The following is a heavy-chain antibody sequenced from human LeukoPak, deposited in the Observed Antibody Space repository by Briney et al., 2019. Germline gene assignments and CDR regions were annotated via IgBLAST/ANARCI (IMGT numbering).Heavy chain of an antibody. J-gene: IGHJ4*02. D-gene: IGHD3-10*01. Sequence: SETLSLTCTVSGGSISSYYWSWIRQPPGKGLEWIGYIYYSGSTNYNPSLKSRVTISVDTSKNQFSLKLSSVTAADTAVYYCARGAMVRGVTLPYDYWGQGTLVTVSS. CDR2: IYYSGST. V-gene: IGHV4-59*01. CDR1: GGSISSYY. CDR3: ARGAMVRGVTLPYDY.